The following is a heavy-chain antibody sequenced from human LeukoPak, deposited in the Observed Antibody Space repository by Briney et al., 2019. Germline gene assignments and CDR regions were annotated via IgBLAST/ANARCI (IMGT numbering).Heavy chain of an antibody. V-gene: IGHV6-1*01. CDR2: TYYRSKWYN. CDR3: AAPQRVQLYHRYYCGMDV. J-gene: IGHJ6*02. D-gene: IGHD5-18*01. CDR1: GDSVSSNSAA. Sequence: SQTLSLTCAISGDSVSSNSAAWNWIRQSPSIGLEWLGRTYYRSKWYNDYAVSVKSRITINPDTSKNQFSLQLNSVTPEDTAVYYCAAPQRVQLYHRYYCGMDVWGQGTTVTVSS.